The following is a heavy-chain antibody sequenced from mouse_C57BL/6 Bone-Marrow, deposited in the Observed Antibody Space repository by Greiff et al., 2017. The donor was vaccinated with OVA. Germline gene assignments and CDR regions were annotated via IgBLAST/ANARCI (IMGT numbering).Heavy chain of an antibody. CDR1: GYAFTNYL. V-gene: IGHV1-54*01. CDR3: ARYYYSNRGYYFDY. Sequence: VHLVESGAELVRPGTSVKVSCKASGYAFTNYLIEWVKQRPGQGLEWIGVINPGSGGTNYNEKFKGKATLTADKSSSTAYMQLSSLTSEDSAVYFCARYYYSNRGYYFDYWGQGTTLTVSS. J-gene: IGHJ2*01. CDR2: INPGSGGT. D-gene: IGHD2-5*01.